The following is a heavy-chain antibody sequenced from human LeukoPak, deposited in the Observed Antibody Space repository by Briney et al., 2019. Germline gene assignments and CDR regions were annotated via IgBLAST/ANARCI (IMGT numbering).Heavy chain of an antibody. Sequence: PGGSLRLSCAASGFTFSSYSMNWVRQAPGKGLEWVSYISSSSSTIYYADSVKGRFTISRDNAKNSLYLQMNSLRAEDTAVYYCAKTVGASFFDYWGQGTLVTVSS. J-gene: IGHJ4*02. V-gene: IGHV3-48*01. D-gene: IGHD1-26*01. CDR2: ISSSSSTI. CDR3: AKTVGASFFDY. CDR1: GFTFSSYS.